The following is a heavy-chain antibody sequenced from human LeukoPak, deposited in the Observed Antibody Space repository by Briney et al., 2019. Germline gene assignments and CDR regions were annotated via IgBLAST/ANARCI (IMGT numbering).Heavy chain of an antibody. CDR1: GGSIRSSYYY. CDR3: ARLQHLATVTTYFDY. J-gene: IGHJ4*02. D-gene: IGHD4-17*01. CDR2: IYYSGST. V-gene: IGHV4-39*01. Sequence: SETLSLTCTVSGGSIRSSYYYWGWIRQPPGKGLEWIGSIYYSGSTYYNPSLKSRVTISVDTSKNQFSLKLSSVTAADTAVYYCARLQHLATVTTYFDYWGQGTLVTVSS.